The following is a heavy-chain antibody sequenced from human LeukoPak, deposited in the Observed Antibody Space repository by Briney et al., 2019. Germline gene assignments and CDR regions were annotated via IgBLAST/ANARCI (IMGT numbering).Heavy chain of an antibody. J-gene: IGHJ5*02. CDR3: ARLRRIAVAGNRFDP. Sequence: SETLSLTCAVYGGSFSGYYWSWIRQPPGKWLEWIGEINHSGSTNYNPSLKSRVTISVDTSKNQFSLKLSSVTAADTAVYYCARLRRIAVAGNRFDPWGQGTLVTVSS. CDR2: INHSGST. D-gene: IGHD6-19*01. CDR1: GGSFSGYY. V-gene: IGHV4-34*01.